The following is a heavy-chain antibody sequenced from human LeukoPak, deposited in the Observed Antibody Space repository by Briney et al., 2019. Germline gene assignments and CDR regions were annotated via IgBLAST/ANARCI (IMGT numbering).Heavy chain of an antibody. CDR1: GYTFTSYY. CDR2: INPSGGST. D-gene: IGHD5-18*01. V-gene: IGHV1-46*01. Sequence: PGGSLRLSCAASGYTFTSYYMHWVRQAPGQGLEWMGIINPSGGSTSYAQKFQGRVTMTRDTSTSTVYMELSSLRSEDTAVYYCARERYTATHYYGMDVWGQGTTVTVSS. CDR3: ARERYTATHYYGMDV. J-gene: IGHJ6*02.